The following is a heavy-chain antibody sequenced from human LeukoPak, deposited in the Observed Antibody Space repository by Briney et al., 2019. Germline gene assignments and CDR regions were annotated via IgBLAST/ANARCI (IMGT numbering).Heavy chain of an antibody. Sequence: SVKVSCKASGGTFSSYAISWVRQAPGQGLEWMGGIIPIFGTANYAQKFQGRVTITTDEPTSTAYMELSSLRSEDTAVYYCARRRLVGATLGAFDIWGQGTMVTVSS. D-gene: IGHD1-26*01. J-gene: IGHJ3*02. V-gene: IGHV1-69*05. CDR2: IIPIFGTA. CDR1: GGTFSSYA. CDR3: ARRRLVGATLGAFDI.